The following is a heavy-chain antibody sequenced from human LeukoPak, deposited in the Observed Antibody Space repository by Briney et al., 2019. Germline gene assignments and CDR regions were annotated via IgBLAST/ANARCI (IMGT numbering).Heavy chain of an antibody. V-gene: IGHV3-53*01. J-gene: IGHJ4*02. D-gene: IGHD4-17*01. CDR2: IYSGGST. CDR1: GFIFSNYG. CDR3: ARDYGSHFDY. Sequence: GGSLRLSCAASGFIFSNYGMNWVRQAPGKGLEWVSVIYSGGSTYYADSVKGRFTISRDNSKNTLYLQMNSLRAEDTAVYYCARDYGSHFDYWGQGTLVTVSS.